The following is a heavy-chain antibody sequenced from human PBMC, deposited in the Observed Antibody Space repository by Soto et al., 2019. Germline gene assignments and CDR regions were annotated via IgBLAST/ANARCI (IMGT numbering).Heavy chain of an antibody. V-gene: IGHV3-11*01. CDR2: ISSSGSTI. Sequence: QVQLVESGGGLVKPGGSLRLSCAASGFTFSDFYMSWIRQAPGKGLEWVSYISSSGSTIYYADSVKGRFTISRDNAKHSLYLQMHSLRAEDTAVYYCARDPAYYYGSGSYCFDYWGQGTLVTVSS. D-gene: IGHD3-10*01. CDR1: GFTFSDFY. J-gene: IGHJ4*02. CDR3: ARDPAYYYGSGSYCFDY.